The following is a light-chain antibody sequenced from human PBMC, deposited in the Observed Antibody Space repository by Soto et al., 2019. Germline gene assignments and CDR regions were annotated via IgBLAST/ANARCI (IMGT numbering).Light chain of an antibody. J-gene: IGKJ2*01. CDR3: QQYGSSPPYT. V-gene: IGKV3-20*01. CDR1: QTVSNNY. CDR2: GSS. Sequence: EVVLTQSPGTLSLSPGERATLSCRASQTVSNNYLAWYQQKPGQAPRLLIFGSSDRATGIPDRFSGSGSGPDFTLTISRLEPEDFAVYYCQQYGSSPPYTFGQGTNLEIK.